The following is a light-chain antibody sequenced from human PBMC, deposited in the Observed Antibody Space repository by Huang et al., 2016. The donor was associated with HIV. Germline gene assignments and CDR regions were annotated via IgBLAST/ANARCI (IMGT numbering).Light chain of an antibody. V-gene: IGKV1-39*01. CDR2: SAS. J-gene: IGKJ1*01. CDR1: QSIRKF. Sequence: DIQMTQSPSSLSASVGDRVTIACRASQSIRKFLNWSQQKPGEATKLLMHSASSLLSGVPSRFSGSGSGTDFTLTITSLQPEDFATYYCQQTDNTPRTFGQGTKVVIK. CDR3: QQTDNTPRT.